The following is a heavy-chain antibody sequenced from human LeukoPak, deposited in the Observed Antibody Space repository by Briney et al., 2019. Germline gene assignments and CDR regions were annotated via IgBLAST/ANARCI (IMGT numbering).Heavy chain of an antibody. CDR2: INHSGST. CDR3: ERGLWLKVAFDI. D-gene: IGHD5-12*01. V-gene: IGHV4-34*01. J-gene: IGHJ3*02. CDR1: GGSFSGYY. Sequence: SETLSLTCAVYGGSFSGYYWSWIRQPPGKGLEWIGEINHSGSTNYNPSLKSRVTISVDTSKNQFSLKLSSVTAADTAVYYCERGLWLKVAFDIWGQGTMVTVSS.